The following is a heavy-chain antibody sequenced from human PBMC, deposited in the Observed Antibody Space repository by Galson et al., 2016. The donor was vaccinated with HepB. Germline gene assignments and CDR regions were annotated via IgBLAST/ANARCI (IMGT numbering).Heavy chain of an antibody. Sequence: SLRLSCAASVSTFRSYVMSWVRQAPGKGLEWVSAIRESGDTHYADSVKGRFTISRDNSMNTLYLQMNNLRAEDTAVYFCAKSRPYGTGWVGVNDYWGQGTLVTVSS. D-gene: IGHD6-19*01. CDR3: AKSRPYGTGWVGVNDY. J-gene: IGHJ4*02. V-gene: IGHV3-23*01. CDR2: IRESGDT. CDR1: VSTFRSYV.